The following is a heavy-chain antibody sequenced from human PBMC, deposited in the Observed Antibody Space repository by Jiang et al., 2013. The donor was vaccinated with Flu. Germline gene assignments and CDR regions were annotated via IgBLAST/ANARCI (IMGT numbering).Heavy chain of an antibody. CDR3: AGGSGWTNEY. D-gene: IGHD6-19*01. V-gene: IGHV3-7*03. J-gene: IGHJ4*01. CDR1: GFTFSNFW. Sequence: QLVESGGGLVQPGGSLRLSCAASGFTFSNFWMNWVRQAPGKGLEWVAIIKQDGTETHYIDSVKGRFTISRDNARNSLYVQMTSLRVDDTAVYYCAGGSGWTNEYWGHGTLVTVSS. CDR2: IKQDGTET.